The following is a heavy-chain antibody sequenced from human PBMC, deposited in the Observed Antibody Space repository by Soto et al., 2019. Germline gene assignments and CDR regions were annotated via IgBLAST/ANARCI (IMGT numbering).Heavy chain of an antibody. CDR2: ISGSGVRT. CDR3: AAVMGSDYDYVWGSLSFDH. D-gene: IGHD3-16*01. Sequence: VQLLQSGGGLVQHGGSLRLSCEASGFIFATTAMGWVRQAPGKGLEWVSTISGSGVRTYYADSVKGRFTISRGNSKNTLFLQMNSLRADDTAVYFCAAVMGSDYDYVWGSLSFDHWGQGALVTVST. V-gene: IGHV3-23*01. J-gene: IGHJ4*02. CDR1: GFIFATTA.